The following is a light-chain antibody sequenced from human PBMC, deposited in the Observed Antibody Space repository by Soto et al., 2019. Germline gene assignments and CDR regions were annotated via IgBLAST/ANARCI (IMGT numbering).Light chain of an antibody. CDR3: QQYYSYPRT. V-gene: IGKV1-39*01. CDR1: QSISTY. CDR2: AAS. J-gene: IGKJ1*01. Sequence: DIQMTQSPSSLSASVGDRVTITCRASQSISTYLHWYQQKPGKAPKLLIYAASTLQSGVPSRFSGSGSGTDFTLTISCLQSEDFATYYCQQYYSYPRTFGQGTKVEI.